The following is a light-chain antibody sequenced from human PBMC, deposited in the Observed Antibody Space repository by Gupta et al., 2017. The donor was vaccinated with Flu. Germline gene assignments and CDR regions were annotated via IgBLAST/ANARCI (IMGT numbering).Light chain of an antibody. J-gene: IGKJ5*01. Sequence: SQSVSSSYLAWYQQKPGQAPRLLIYVASSRATGIPDRFICSGSGTDFTLTISRLDPEDFAVYYCQQYGSSPGKTFGQGT. CDR2: VAS. CDR3: QQYGSSPGKT. V-gene: IGKV3-20*01. CDR1: QSVSSSY.